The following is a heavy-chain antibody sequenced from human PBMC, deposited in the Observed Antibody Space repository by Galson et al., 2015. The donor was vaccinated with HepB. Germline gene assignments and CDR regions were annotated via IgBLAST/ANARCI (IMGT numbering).Heavy chain of an antibody. CDR2: INPDNGGT. CDR3: ARAPDCNAVSCYAVYSWFDP. V-gene: IGHV1-2*02. CDR1: GYTFTDYH. J-gene: IGHJ5*02. D-gene: IGHD2-2*01. Sequence: ASGYTFTDYHIHWVRQAPGQGLEWMGWINPDNGGTNYAQKFQDRVTMSRDTSISTAYMGLSRLRFDDTAIYYCARAPDCNAVSCYAVYSWFDPWGQGTLVTVSS.